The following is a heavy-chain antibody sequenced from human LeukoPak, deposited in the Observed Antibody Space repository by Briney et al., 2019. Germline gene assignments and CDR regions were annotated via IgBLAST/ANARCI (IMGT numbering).Heavy chain of an antibody. CDR1: GYTFSGYG. CDR2: ISAHNGNT. CDR3: ARSAGDYGDYALYFLH. V-gene: IGHV1-18*01. Sequence: ASVKVSCKASGYTFSGYGIAWVRQAPGQGLEWMGWISAHNGNTYHTQNFQGRVTMITDTSTSTAYMELRSLRSDDTAMYYCARSAGDYGDYALYFLHWGQGTLVTVSS. J-gene: IGHJ1*01. D-gene: IGHD4-17*01.